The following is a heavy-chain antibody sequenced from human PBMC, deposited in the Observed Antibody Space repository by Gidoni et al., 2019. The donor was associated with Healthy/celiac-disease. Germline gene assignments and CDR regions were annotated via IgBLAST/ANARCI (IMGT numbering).Heavy chain of an antibody. D-gene: IGHD3-10*01. J-gene: IGHJ1*01. CDR2: IYYSGST. Sequence: DGLEWIGSIYYSGSTYYNPSLKSRVTISVDTSKNQFSLKLSSVTAADTAVYYCAGTYYYGSGSYYAEYFQHWGQGTLVTVSS. CDR3: AGTYYYGSGSYYAEYFQH. V-gene: IGHV4-39*01.